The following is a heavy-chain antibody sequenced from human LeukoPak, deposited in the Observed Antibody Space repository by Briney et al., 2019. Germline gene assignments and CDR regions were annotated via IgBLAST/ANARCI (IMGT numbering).Heavy chain of an antibody. D-gene: IGHD1-14*01. CDR3: ARSNPNRNALDL. CDR1: GFTFSSYT. CDR2: IKKDGSEE. V-gene: IGHV3-7*01. J-gene: IGHJ3*01. Sequence: PGESLRLSCAASGFTFSSYTMNWVRQAPGRGLEWVANIKKDGSEESYLDSVKGRFTVSRDNAKNSLFLQMNSLRGEDTAVYYCARSNPNRNALDLWGQGTMVTISS.